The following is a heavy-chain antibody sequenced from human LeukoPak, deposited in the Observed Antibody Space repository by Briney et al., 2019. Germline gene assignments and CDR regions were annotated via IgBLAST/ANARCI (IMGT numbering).Heavy chain of an antibody. J-gene: IGHJ4*02. D-gene: IGHD2-15*01. CDR3: ASRTPDETYFAVFDY. V-gene: IGHV3-53*01. Sequence: GGSLRLSCAASGFTVSSNYMSWVRQAPGKGLEWVSVIYSGGSTYYAESVKGRFTISRDNSKKTLYLQMNNLRAEDTAIYYCASRTPDETYFAVFDYWGQGTQVTVSS. CDR1: GFTVSSNY. CDR2: IYSGGST.